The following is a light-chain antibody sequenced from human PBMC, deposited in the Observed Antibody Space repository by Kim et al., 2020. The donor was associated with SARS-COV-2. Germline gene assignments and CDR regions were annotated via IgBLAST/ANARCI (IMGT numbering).Light chain of an antibody. CDR1: QGIGTY. Sequence: DIQMTQSPSSLSASIGDNVAITCRASQGIGTYLNWYQQKPGKAPKLLIYGASTLQSGVPSRFSGSGSGTDFTLTISNLQPEDFATYYCQQSYSTPRGKPFGQGTKVDIK. CDR3: QQSYSTPRGKP. CDR2: GAS. J-gene: IGKJ1*01. V-gene: IGKV1-39*01.